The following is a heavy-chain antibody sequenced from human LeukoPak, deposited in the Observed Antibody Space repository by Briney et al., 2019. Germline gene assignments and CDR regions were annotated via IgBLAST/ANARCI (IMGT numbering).Heavy chain of an antibody. J-gene: IGHJ4*02. Sequence: GGSLRLSCAASGFTFSSYWMHWVRQAPGNGLVWVSRITPDGSTTTYADSVKGRFAISRDNAKNTLYLQMDNLRAEDTALYYCTSDTFGEHDHWGQGTLVSVSS. CDR2: ITPDGSTT. D-gene: IGHD3-10*01. CDR3: TSDTFGEHDH. V-gene: IGHV3-74*01. CDR1: GFTFSSYW.